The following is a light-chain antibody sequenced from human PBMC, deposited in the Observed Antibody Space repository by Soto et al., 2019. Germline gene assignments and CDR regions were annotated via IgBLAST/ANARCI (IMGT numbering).Light chain of an antibody. CDR2: AAS. Sequence: DIQMTQSPSSLSASIGDRVTISCRASQGISNDLAWYQQKPGKVPYLLIYAASTSHSGVPSRFRGSGSGTDFTLTISSLQHEDVATYYCQNYNSDPRTFGQGTKVEIK. J-gene: IGKJ1*01. CDR1: QGISND. CDR3: QNYNSDPRT. V-gene: IGKV1-27*01.